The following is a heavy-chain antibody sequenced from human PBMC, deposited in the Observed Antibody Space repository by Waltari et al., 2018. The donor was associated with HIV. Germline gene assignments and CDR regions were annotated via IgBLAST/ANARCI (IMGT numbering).Heavy chain of an antibody. J-gene: IGHJ4*02. V-gene: IGHV4-4*07. D-gene: IGHD5-18*01. CDR3: ARDREIQLWYLFDY. CDR1: GGSISSYY. CDR2: IYTSGST. Sequence: QVQLQESGPGLVKPSETLSLNCTVSGGSISSYYWSWIRQPAGKGLEWIGRIYTSGSTNYNPSLKSRVTMSVDTSKNQFSLKLSSVTAADTAVYYCARDREIQLWYLFDYWGQGTLVTVSS.